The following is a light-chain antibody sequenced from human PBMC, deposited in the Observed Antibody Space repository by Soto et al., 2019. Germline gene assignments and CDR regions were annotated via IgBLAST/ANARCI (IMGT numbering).Light chain of an antibody. Sequence: EIVLTQSLATLSLSPGERATLSCRASQSVGSYLAWYQQKPGQAPRLLIYSASKRATGIPARFSGSGSGTDFTLTLSSLEPEDFAVYYCQQRSNWPLTFGGGTKVEIK. CDR2: SAS. CDR3: QQRSNWPLT. J-gene: IGKJ4*01. V-gene: IGKV3-11*01. CDR1: QSVGSY.